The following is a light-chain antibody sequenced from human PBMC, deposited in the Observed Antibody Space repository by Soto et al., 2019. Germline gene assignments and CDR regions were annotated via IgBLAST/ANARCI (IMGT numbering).Light chain of an antibody. CDR1: QDISNY. J-gene: IGKJ3*01. Sequence: DIQMTQSPSSLSASVGDRVTITCQASQDISNYLNWYQQKPGKAPKLLIYDASNLETGVPSRFSGSGSGTDFTFTISSLQPEDIATYYCLQYDNFPITFGPGTKVDIK. V-gene: IGKV1-33*01. CDR3: LQYDNFPIT. CDR2: DAS.